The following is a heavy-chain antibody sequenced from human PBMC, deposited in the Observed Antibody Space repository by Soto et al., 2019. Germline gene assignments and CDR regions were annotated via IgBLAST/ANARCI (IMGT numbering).Heavy chain of an antibody. D-gene: IGHD3-10*01. CDR1: GGSISSSSYY. CDR3: ARGSPETSFLYGMDV. V-gene: IGHV4-39*01. Sequence: SETLSLTCTVSGGSISSSSYYWGWIRQPPGKGLEWIGSIYYSGSTYYNPSLKSRVTISVDTSKNQFSLKLSSVTAADTAVYYCARGSPETSFLYGMDVWGQGTTVTVSS. J-gene: IGHJ6*02. CDR2: IYYSGST.